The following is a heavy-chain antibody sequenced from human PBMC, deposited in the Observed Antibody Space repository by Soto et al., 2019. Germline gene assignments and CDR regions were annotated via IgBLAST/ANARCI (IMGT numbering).Heavy chain of an antibody. D-gene: IGHD3-9*01. Sequence: TGGTLRLSCAASGFTFSSYDMSWVRQAPGKGLEWVSALSGSGGSTYYADSVKGRFTISRDNSKNTLYLQMNSLRAEDTAVYYVLKNGALTGHLYNYWGQGPLVTVIS. V-gene: IGHV3-23*01. J-gene: IGHJ4*02. CDR3: LKNGALTGHLYNY. CDR2: LSGSGGST. CDR1: GFTFSSYD.